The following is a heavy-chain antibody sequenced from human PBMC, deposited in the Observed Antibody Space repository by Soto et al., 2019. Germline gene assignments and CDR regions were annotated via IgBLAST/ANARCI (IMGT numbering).Heavy chain of an antibody. Sequence: EVQLVETGGGLIQPGGSLRLSCAASGFTVSSNYMNWVRQAPGKGLEWVSVMYTGGSTNYADSVKGRFTTSRDNSKNTLYLQMNSLRAEDTAVYYCARGSQGGNSWGQGTLVTVSS. CDR1: GFTVSSNY. CDR3: ARGSQGGNS. CDR2: MYTGGST. D-gene: IGHD2-15*01. V-gene: IGHV3-53*02. J-gene: IGHJ4*02.